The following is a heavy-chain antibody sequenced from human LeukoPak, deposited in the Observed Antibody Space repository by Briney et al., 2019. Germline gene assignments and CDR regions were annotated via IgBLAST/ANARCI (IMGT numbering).Heavy chain of an antibody. CDR3: GRYTMDR. CDR2: FSSSGNMT. CDR1: GFTFSTYD. V-gene: IGHV3-23*01. J-gene: IGHJ4*02. D-gene: IGHD3-9*01. Sequence: PGGSLRLSCAASGFTFSTYDISWVRQAPGKGLEWVSTFSSSGNMTYYADSVKGRFTISRDNSKNTLYLQMNSLRAEDTAVYYCGRYTMDRWGQGTLVTVSS.